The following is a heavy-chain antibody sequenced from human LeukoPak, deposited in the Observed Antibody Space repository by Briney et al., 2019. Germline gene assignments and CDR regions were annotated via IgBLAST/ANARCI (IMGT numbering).Heavy chain of an antibody. Sequence: SVNVSCTASGGTFSSYAISWVRQAPGQGLEWMGRIIPILGIANYAQPFQGRVTITADQSTTTAHMEMNRLRSEDPAGYYWASRGYGRDDDAFDIWGEGRMLTVSS. D-gene: IGHD5-12*01. CDR2: IIPILGIA. V-gene: IGHV1-69*04. CDR3: ASRGYGRDDDAFDI. J-gene: IGHJ3*02. CDR1: GGTFSSYA.